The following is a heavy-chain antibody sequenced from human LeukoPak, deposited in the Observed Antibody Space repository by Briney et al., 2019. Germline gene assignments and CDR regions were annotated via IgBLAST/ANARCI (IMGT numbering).Heavy chain of an antibody. CDR1: GYTFTGYY. D-gene: IGHD6-13*01. J-gene: IGHJ4*02. CDR3: ARDPELDSSSWYYFDY. Sequence: ASVTVSCTASGYTFTGYYMHWVRQAPGQGLEWMGWINPNSGGTNYAQKFQGRVTMTRDTSISTAYMELSRLRSDDTAVYYCARDPELDSSSWYYFDYWGQGTLVTVSS. CDR2: INPNSGGT. V-gene: IGHV1-2*02.